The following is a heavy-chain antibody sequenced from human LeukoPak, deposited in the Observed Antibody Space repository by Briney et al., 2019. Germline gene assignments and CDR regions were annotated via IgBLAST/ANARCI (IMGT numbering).Heavy chain of an antibody. Sequence: RGSLRLSCAASGFTFSSYSMNWVRQAPGKGLEWVSYISSSSSTIYYADSVKGRFTISRDNAKNSLYLQMNSLRAEDTAVYYCARSMITFGGVIPYWGQGTLVTVSS. CDR2: ISSSSSTI. V-gene: IGHV3-48*04. CDR3: ARSMITFGGVIPY. D-gene: IGHD3-16*01. J-gene: IGHJ4*02. CDR1: GFTFSSYS.